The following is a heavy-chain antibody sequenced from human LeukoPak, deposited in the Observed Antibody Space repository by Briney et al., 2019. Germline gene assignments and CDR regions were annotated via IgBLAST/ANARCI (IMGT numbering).Heavy chain of an antibody. CDR3: AREQQLGSYFDY. CDR1: GGSISSYY. CDR2: IYTSGST. J-gene: IGHJ4*02. D-gene: IGHD6-13*01. V-gene: IGHV4-4*09. Sequence: SETLSLTCTVSGGSISSYYWSWLRQPPGKGLEWIGYIYTSGSTNYNPSLKSRVTISVDTSKNQFSLKLSSVTAADTAVYYCAREQQLGSYFDYWGQGTLVTVSS.